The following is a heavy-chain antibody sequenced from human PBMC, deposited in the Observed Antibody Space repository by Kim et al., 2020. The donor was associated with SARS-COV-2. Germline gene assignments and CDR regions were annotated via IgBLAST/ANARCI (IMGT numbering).Heavy chain of an antibody. J-gene: IGHJ6*02. D-gene: IGHD3-10*01. CDR3: ARDVAQVRGGFYGMDV. Sequence: DSMEGRFTISRDNAKNSLYLEMNSLRDDDTAVYFCARDVAQVRGGFYGMDVWGQGTTVIVSS. V-gene: IGHV3-11*01.